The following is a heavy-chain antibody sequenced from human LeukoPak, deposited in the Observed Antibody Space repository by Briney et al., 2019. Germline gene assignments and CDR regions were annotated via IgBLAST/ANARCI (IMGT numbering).Heavy chain of an antibody. J-gene: IGHJ4*02. V-gene: IGHV3-43*02. CDR2: ITGDGGAT. D-gene: IGHD3-3*01. CDR1: GFTFGDYD. Sequence: PGGSLRLSCAASGFTFGDYDMHWFRQPPGRGLQCVSLITGDGGATSYAGSVEGRFTISRDNSKNSLYLHMNSLTTEDTALYYCAKGHFGAGHYWGQGTLVTVSS. CDR3: AKGHFGAGHY.